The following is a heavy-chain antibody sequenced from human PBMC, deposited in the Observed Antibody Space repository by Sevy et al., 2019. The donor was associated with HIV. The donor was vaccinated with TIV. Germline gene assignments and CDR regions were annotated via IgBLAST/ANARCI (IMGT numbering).Heavy chain of an antibody. V-gene: IGHV3-21*01. Sequence: GGSLRLSCAASGFSVGSYSMNWVRQAPGKGLEWVSFISFTTNNTYYVGSVKGRFTISRDNAKNSLYLQMNSLRAEDTAVYYCSSGGGYWGQGTLVTVSS. CDR1: GFSVGSYS. CDR2: ISFTTNNT. CDR3: SSGGGY. J-gene: IGHJ4*02. D-gene: IGHD3-16*01.